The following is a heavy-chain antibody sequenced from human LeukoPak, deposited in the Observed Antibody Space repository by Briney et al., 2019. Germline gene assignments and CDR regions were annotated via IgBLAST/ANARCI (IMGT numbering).Heavy chain of an antibody. CDR1: GFSFSYHG. V-gene: IGHV3-33*01. Sequence: GGSLRLSCAASGFSFSYHGMHWVRQAPGKGLEWVAAIWYDGNNKVYADSVKGRLTVSRDNSNNILYLEMNSLRVEDTAVYYCARVSRYTWNYGLFDHWGQGTLVTVSS. CDR2: IWYDGNNK. J-gene: IGHJ5*02. CDR3: ARVSRYTWNYGLFDH. D-gene: IGHD1-7*01.